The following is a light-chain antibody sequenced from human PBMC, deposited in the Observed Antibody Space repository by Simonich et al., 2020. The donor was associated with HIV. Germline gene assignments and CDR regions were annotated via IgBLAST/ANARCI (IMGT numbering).Light chain of an antibody. J-gene: IGKJ2*01. V-gene: IGKV1-39*01. CDR1: PSIRTY. Sequence: DIQMTQSPSTLSASVGEIVTITCRASPSIRTYLNRYQQKPGKAPKLLFYAASSLKSGVPSRFSGSGSGTDFTLTINSLQPEDFATYYCHQSYSNPRTFGQGTKLEIK. CDR3: HQSYSNPRT. CDR2: AAS.